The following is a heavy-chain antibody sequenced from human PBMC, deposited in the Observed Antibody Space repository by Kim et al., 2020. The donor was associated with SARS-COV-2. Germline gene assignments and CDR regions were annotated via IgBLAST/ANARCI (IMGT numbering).Heavy chain of an antibody. CDR1: GFTFSSYS. CDR3: ARTYYYGSGSYNHVGY. CDR2: ISSSSSYI. J-gene: IGHJ4*02. Sequence: GGSLRLSCAASGFTFSSYSMNWVRQAPGKGLEWVSSISSSSSYIYYADSVKGRFTISRDNAKNSLYLQMNSLRAEDTAVYYCARTYYYGSGSYNHVGYWGQGTLVTVSS. V-gene: IGHV3-21*01. D-gene: IGHD3-10*01.